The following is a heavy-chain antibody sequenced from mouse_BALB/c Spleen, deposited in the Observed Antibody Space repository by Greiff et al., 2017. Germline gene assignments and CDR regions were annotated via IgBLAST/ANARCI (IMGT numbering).Heavy chain of an antibody. V-gene: IGHV14-4*02. CDR1: GFNIKDYY. Sequence: EVQLQQSGAELVRSGASVKLSCTASGFNIKDYYMHWVKQRPEQGLEWIGWIDPENGDTEYAPKFQGKATMTADTSSNTAYLQLSSLTSEDTAVYYCNEFITHYWGQGTTLTVSS. CDR3: NEFITHY. D-gene: IGHD1-2*01. CDR2: IDPENGDT. J-gene: IGHJ2*01.